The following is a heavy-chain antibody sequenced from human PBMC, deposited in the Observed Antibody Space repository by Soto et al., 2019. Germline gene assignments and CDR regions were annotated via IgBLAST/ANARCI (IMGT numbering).Heavy chain of an antibody. CDR2: IYSSGST. V-gene: IGHV4-4*07. D-gene: IGHD3-3*01. J-gene: IGHJ5*02. CDR3: ARGQRFSDWFDP. CDR1: GGAISGYY. Sequence: ETLSLTCTVTGGAISGYYWTWMRQSAGGGLEWIGRIYSSGSTNYNPSLKSRVTISLDTSMNHFSLRLSSVTAADTAVYYCARGQRFSDWFDPWGQGTLVTVSS.